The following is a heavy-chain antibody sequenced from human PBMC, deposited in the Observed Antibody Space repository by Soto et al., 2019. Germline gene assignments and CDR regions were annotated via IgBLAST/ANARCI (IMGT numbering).Heavy chain of an antibody. CDR2: IIPIFGTA. Sequence: QVQLVQSGAEVKKPGSSVKVSCKASGGTFSSYAISWVRQAPGQGLEWMGGIIPIFGTANYAQTFQGRVTITADESTSTAYMEVSSLRSEDTAVYYCAREGASGSHIGYGGQGTLVTVSS. J-gene: IGHJ4*02. CDR1: GGTFSSYA. D-gene: IGHD3-22*01. CDR3: AREGASGSHIGY. V-gene: IGHV1-69*01.